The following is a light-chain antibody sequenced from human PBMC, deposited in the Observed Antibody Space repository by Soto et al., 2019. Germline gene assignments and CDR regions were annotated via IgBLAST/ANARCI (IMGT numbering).Light chain of an antibody. Sequence: DVVMTQSPPSLPVTLGQPASISCRSSESLVYSDGNTYLNWFQQRPGQYPRRLIYKVSNRDSGVPDRFSGSGSGTDFTLTISRLEPEDFAVYSCQQYGSSPLTFGGGTKVDIK. CDR3: QQYGSSPLT. CDR1: ESLVYSDGNTY. CDR2: KVS. J-gene: IGKJ4*01. V-gene: IGKV2-30*01.